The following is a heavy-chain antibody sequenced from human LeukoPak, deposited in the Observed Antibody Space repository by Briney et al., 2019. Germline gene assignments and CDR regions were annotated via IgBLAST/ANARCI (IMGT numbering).Heavy chain of an antibody. D-gene: IGHD2-15*01. V-gene: IGHV3-11*05. CDR3: ARELRVSRAFDI. J-gene: IGHJ3*02. CDR2: MSLGSDYR. CDR1: GFNLNDYY. Sequence: GGSLRLFCVLSGFNLNDYYMAGIRQTPGEGLQRVSYMSLGSDYRVYDDSASDRFNISRENGNNSLILQMNSLTADDTAIYYCARELRVSRAFDIWGQGTMVTVSS.